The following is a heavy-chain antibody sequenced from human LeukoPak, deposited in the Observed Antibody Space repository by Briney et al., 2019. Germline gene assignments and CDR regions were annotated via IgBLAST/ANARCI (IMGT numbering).Heavy chain of an antibody. CDR2: INAGNGNT. CDR1: GYTFTSYA. Sequence: ASVKVSCKASGYTFTSYAMHWVRQAPGQRLEWMGWINAGNGNTKYSQEFQGRVTITRDTSASTAYMELSRLRSDDTAVYYCARESVAGTCVLDYWGQGTLVTVSS. J-gene: IGHJ4*02. D-gene: IGHD6-19*01. CDR3: ARESVAGTCVLDY. V-gene: IGHV1-3*01.